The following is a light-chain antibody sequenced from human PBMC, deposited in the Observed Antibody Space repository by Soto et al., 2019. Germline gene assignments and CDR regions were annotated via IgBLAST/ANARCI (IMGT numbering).Light chain of an antibody. CDR3: QKYAGSPRK. V-gene: IGKV3-15*01. CDR2: GAS. CDR1: QSVNNN. J-gene: IGKJ1*01. Sequence: EIILTQSPASLSVSPGEIAALSCRAIQSVNNNLAWYQQKRGQAPRLLIYGASTRATGIPGRFRGSGSGTEFTLTISSLQPEDFAVYYCQKYAGSPRKFGQGTKVDIK.